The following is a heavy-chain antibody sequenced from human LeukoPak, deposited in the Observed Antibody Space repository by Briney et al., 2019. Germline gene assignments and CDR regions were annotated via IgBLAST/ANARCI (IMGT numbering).Heavy chain of an antibody. V-gene: IGHV3-11*04. CDR1: GFTFSDYY. Sequence: PGGSLRLSCAASGFTFSDYYMSWIRQAPEKGQEWVSYISSSGSTIYYADSVKGRFTISRDNAKNSLYLQMNSLRTEDMAVYYCRRRELPCTSGYTGFDYWGQGTLVTVSS. D-gene: IGHD2-2*02. CDR3: RRRELPCTSGYTGFDY. CDR2: ISSSGSTI. J-gene: IGHJ4*02.